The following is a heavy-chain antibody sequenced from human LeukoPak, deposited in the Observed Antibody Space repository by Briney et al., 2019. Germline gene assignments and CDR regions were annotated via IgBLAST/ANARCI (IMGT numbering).Heavy chain of an antibody. CDR1: GFTFSSYW. CDR3: ATLEDTAMAPFDY. D-gene: IGHD5-18*01. CDR2: IKQDGSEK. V-gene: IGHV3-7*01. Sequence: GGSLRLSCAASGFTFSSYWMSWVRQAPGKGLEWVANIKQDGSEKYYVDSVKGRFTISRDNAKNSLYLQMNSLRAEDTAVYYCATLEDTAMAPFDYWGQGTLVTVSS. J-gene: IGHJ4*02.